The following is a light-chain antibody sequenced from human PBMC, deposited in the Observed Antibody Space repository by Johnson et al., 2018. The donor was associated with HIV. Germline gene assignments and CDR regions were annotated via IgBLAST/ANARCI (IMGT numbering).Light chain of an antibody. CDR2: ENN. V-gene: IGLV1-51*02. CDR3: GTWDSSLSAYV. J-gene: IGLJ1*01. Sequence: SVLTQPPSVSAAPGQKVTISCSGSSSNIGNNYVSWYQQLPGTAPKLLIYENNKRPSGIPDRFSGSKSGPSATLGITGLQTGDEADYYCGTWDSSLSAYVFGTGTKVTVL. CDR1: SSNIGNNY.